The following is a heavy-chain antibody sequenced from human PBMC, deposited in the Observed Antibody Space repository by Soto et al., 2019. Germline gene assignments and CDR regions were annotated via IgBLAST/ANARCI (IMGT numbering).Heavy chain of an antibody. D-gene: IGHD1-26*01. J-gene: IGHJ4*02. Sequence: PGGSLRLSCVASGLTLSGYWMHWVRQVPGKGLVWVSRISGDGRTTNYADSVKGRFTISRDNAKNTLYLQMDSLRAEDTALYYCTRVIDGRSGLFDYWGQGNLVTVSS. CDR1: GLTLSGYW. CDR3: TRVIDGRSGLFDY. V-gene: IGHV3-74*01. CDR2: ISGDGRTT.